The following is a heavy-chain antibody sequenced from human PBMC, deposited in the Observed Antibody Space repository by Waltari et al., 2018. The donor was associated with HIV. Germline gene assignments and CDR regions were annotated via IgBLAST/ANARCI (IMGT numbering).Heavy chain of an antibody. V-gene: IGHV3-7*01. D-gene: IGHD6-13*01. CDR1: GFTFSSYW. CDR3: ARRGGRSSPLGY. J-gene: IGHJ4*02. CDR2: KKQDGSGM. Sequence: EVQLVESGGGLVQPGGSLRLSCAASGFTFSSYWMSWVRQAPGEGVEWVANKKQDGSGMYCVDSVNDRFTISRDNAKNSLYLQMNSRRAEDTAVYFCARRGGRSSPLGYWGQGTLVTVSS.